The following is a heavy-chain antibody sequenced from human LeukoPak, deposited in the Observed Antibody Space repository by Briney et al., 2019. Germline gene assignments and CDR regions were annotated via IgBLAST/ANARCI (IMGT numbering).Heavy chain of an antibody. CDR3: ARRYNWNDRWD. CDR1: GGSISSTNYY. J-gene: IGHJ4*02. CDR2: IYYSGST. D-gene: IGHD1-1*01. Sequence: SETLSLTCTVSGGSISSTNYYWGWIRQPPGKGLEWIGSIYYSGSTYYNPSLKSRLTVSLDTSKNQFSLRLSSVTAADTAFYYCARRYNWNDRWDWGQGTLVTVSP. V-gene: IGHV4-39*07.